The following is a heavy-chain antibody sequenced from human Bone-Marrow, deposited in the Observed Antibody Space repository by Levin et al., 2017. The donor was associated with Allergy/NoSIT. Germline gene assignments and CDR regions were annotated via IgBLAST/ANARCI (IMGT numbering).Heavy chain of an antibody. Sequence: GASVKVSCKASGYTFTIYDINWVRQATGQGLEWMGWMNPNSGHTGYAQNFQGRVTLTRNTSINTAYMELSSLRSEDTAIYFCARGISIVRRGSLGYWGQGTLVTVSS. V-gene: IGHV1-8*01. J-gene: IGHJ4*02. CDR1: GYTFTIYD. CDR2: MNPNSGHT. D-gene: IGHD3-10*01. CDR3: ARGISIVRRGSLGY.